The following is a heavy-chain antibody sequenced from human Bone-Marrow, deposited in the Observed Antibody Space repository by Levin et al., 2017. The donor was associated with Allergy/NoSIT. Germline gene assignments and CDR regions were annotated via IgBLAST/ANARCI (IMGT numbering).Heavy chain of an antibody. CDR3: ARDLDRLNHEFDY. CDR2: IWYDGSNK. D-gene: IGHD3-3*01. CDR1: GFTFSSYG. Sequence: PGGSLRLSCAASGFTFSSYGMHWVRQAPGKGLEWVAVIWYDGSNKYYADSVKGRFTISRDNSKNTLYLQMNSLRAEDTAVYYCARDLDRLNHEFDYWGQGTLVTVSS. V-gene: IGHV3-33*01. J-gene: IGHJ4*02.